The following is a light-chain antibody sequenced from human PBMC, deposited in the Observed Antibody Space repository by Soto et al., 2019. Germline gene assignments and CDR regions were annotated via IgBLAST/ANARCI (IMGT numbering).Light chain of an antibody. J-gene: IGLJ2*01. Sequence: QSVLTQPPSASGTPGQRVTISCSGSSSNIGSNYVYWYQQLPGTAPKLLIYRNNQRPSGVPDRFSGSKSGTSASLGISGLRYEDEADYYCAAWDDSLSGRVFGGGTKLTVL. V-gene: IGLV1-47*01. CDR2: RNN. CDR3: AAWDDSLSGRV. CDR1: SSNIGSNY.